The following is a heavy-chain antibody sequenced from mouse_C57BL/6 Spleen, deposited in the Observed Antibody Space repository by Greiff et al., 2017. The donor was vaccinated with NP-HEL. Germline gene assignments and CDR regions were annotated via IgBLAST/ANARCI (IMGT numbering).Heavy chain of an antibody. J-gene: IGHJ1*03. CDR3: TRDLLDYYGSSNWYFDV. CDR2: ISSGGDYT. V-gene: IGHV5-9-1*02. Sequence: EVQLVESGEGLVKPGGSLKLSCAASGFTFSSYAMSWVRQTPEKRLEWVAYISSGGDYTYYADTVKGRFTISRDNARNTLYLQMSSLKSEDTAMYYCTRDLLDYYGSSNWYFDVWGTGTTVTVSS. D-gene: IGHD1-1*01. CDR1: GFTFSSYA.